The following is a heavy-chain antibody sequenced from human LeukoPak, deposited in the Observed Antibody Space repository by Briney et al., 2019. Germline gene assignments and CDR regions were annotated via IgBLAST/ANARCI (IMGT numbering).Heavy chain of an antibody. V-gene: IGHV1-8*01. Sequence: GASVKVSCKASGYTFTSYDINWVRQATGQGLEWMGWMNPNSGNTGYAQKFQGRVTMTRNTSISTAYMELSSPRSEDTAVYYCARATDSSGYPGYYYYMDVWGKGTTVTVSS. CDR2: MNPNSGNT. J-gene: IGHJ6*03. CDR3: ARATDSSGYPGYYYYMDV. D-gene: IGHD3-22*01. CDR1: GYTFTSYD.